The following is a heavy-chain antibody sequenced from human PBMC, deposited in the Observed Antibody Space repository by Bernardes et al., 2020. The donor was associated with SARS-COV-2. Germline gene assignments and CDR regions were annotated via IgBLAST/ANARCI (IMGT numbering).Heavy chain of an antibody. Sequence: SEPLSLTCTVSRGSLSGHYWSWIRLPAGKGLEWIGRVYTSGSTTFNPSLRSRVTMSIDTSKNQFFLKLGSVTAADTAVYFCARDFYEKSGYFYPFDYWGRGILVTVSS. D-gene: IGHD3-22*01. CDR3: ARDFYEKSGYFYPFDY. J-gene: IGHJ4*02. V-gene: IGHV4-4*07. CDR1: RGSLSGHY. CDR2: VYTSGST.